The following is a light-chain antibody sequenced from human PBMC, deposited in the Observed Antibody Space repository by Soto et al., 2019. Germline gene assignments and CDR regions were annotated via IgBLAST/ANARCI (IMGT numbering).Light chain of an antibody. J-gene: IGLJ1*01. CDR1: SSDVGGYNY. CDR3: SCYTPTNTRKKV. CDR2: DVS. Sequence: QSVLTQPASVSGSPGQSINISCTGTSSDVGGYNYVSWYQHHPGKAPKLIIYDVSNRPSGVSNPFSGSKSGNTASLTISGLHPGAEAIYYCSCYTPTNTRKKVLGRGTRVTFL. V-gene: IGLV2-14*03.